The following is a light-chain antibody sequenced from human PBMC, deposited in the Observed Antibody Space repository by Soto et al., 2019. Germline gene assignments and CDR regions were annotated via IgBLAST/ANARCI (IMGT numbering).Light chain of an antibody. V-gene: IGLV2-14*01. CDR2: EVT. Sequence: QSALTQPASVSGSPGQSITISCTGTSSDVGGYNYVSWYQQHPGKAPKLMIYEVTNRPSGVSNRFSGSKSGNTASLTISGLQAEDEGDYYRSSYTSSNTRYVFGTGTKLTVL. CDR1: SSDVGGYNY. J-gene: IGLJ1*01. CDR3: SSYTSSNTRYV.